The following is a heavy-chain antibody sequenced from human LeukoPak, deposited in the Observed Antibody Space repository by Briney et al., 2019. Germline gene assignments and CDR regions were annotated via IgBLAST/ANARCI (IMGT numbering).Heavy chain of an antibody. CDR3: ARGPLSSGYSVRKGMDV. CDR2: INPNSGGT. V-gene: IGHV1-2*06. J-gene: IGHJ6*02. Sequence: ASVKVSCKASGYTFTGYYMHWVRQAPGQGLEWMGRINPNSGGTNYAQKFQGRVTMTRDTSISTAYMELSRLRSDDTAVYYCARGPLSSGYSVRKGMDVWGQGTTVTVSS. D-gene: IGHD3-22*01. CDR1: GYTFTGYY.